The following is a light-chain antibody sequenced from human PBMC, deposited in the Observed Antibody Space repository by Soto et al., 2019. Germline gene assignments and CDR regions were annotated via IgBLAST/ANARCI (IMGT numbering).Light chain of an antibody. J-gene: IGKJ1*01. CDR1: QTVSRNY. Sequence: EIVLTQSPGTLSLSPGERATLSCGASQTVSRNYLAWYQQKPGQAPRLLIYGASSRVTGIPDRFSGSGSGTDFTLTISRLEPEDFAVYYCQQYGGSPWTFGQGTQVEVK. CDR3: QQYGGSPWT. V-gene: IGKV3-20*01. CDR2: GAS.